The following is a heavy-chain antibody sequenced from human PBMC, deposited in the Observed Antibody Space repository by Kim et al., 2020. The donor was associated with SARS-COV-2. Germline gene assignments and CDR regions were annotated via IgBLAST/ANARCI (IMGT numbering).Heavy chain of an antibody. V-gene: IGHV3-11*05. CDR2: IDHSGGFT. Sequence: GGSLRLSCAASGLTFSDYYMSWIRQALGKGLEWVSYIDHSGGFTSYADSVKGRFTISRDNAKNSLYLQMNSLRAEDTAVYYCARGHFEIHVWGQGTTVTVSS. CDR1: GLTFSDYY. J-gene: IGHJ6*02. CDR3: ARGHFEIHV.